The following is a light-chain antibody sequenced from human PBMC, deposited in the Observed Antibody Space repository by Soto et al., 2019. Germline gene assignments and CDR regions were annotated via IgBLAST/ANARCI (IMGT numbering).Light chain of an antibody. V-gene: IGKV3D-15*01. CDR1: QSVSSN. Sequence: EIVMTQSPATLSVSAAERATLSCRASQSVSSNLAWYQQKPGQAPRLLIYGASTRATGIPARFSGSGSGTDFTLTISRLEPEDFAVYYCQQYGSSGTFGQGTKVDI. CDR3: QQYGSSGT. J-gene: IGKJ1*01. CDR2: GAS.